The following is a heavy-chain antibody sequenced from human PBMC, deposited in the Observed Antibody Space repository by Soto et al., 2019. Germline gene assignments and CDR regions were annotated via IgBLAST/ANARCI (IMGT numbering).Heavy chain of an antibody. CDR2: LYDVDGT. V-gene: IGHV3-53*01. Sequence: GGSLRLSCAAFGFTVSGKKYVAWVRQPPGKGLEWVSALYDVDGTYYADSVKGRFTTSSDSSRTIVYLQIHSLRPDDTAVYFCASWQLQEHDYDIWGQGKTVTVSS. D-gene: IGHD6-13*01. CDR1: GFTVSGKKY. CDR3: ASWQLQEHDYDI. J-gene: IGHJ3*02.